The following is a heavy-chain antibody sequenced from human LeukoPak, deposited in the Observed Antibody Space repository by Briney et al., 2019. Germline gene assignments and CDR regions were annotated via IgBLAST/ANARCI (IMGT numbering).Heavy chain of an antibody. Sequence: GESLKISCKGSGYSFTSYWIGWVRQMPGKGLEWMGIIYPGDSDTRYSPSFQGQVTISADKSISTAYLRWSSLKASDTAMYYCARPYDSSGYYASGIDYWGQGTLVTVSS. CDR2: IYPGDSDT. D-gene: IGHD3-22*01. CDR1: GYSFTSYW. V-gene: IGHV5-51*01. CDR3: ARPYDSSGYYASGIDY. J-gene: IGHJ4*02.